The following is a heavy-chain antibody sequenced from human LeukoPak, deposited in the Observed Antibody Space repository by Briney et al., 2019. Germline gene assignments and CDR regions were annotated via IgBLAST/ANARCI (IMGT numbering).Heavy chain of an antibody. CDR3: ARDGQRTFNAAAGFDY. Sequence: GGSLRLSCAASGFTFSTYAMSWVRQAPGKGLEWASFISGSGGSTYHADSVRGRFTISRDNAKNSLYLQMNSLRAEDTALYYCARDGQRTFNAAAGFDYWGQGTLVTVSS. CDR2: ISGSGGST. V-gene: IGHV3-23*01. CDR1: GFTFSTYA. D-gene: IGHD6-13*01. J-gene: IGHJ4*02.